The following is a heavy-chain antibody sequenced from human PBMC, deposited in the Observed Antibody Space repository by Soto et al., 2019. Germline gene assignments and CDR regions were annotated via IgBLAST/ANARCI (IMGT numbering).Heavy chain of an antibody. V-gene: IGHV3-30-3*01. J-gene: IGHJ4*02. CDR2: ISYDGSNK. CDR1: GFTFSSYA. Sequence: QVQLVESGGGVVQPGRSLRLSCAASGFTFSSYAMHWVRQAPGKGLEWVAVISYDGSNKYYADSVKGRFTISRDNSKNTLYLQMNSLRAEDPAVYYCALGDIVLVPAAMAFDYWGQGTLVTVSS. D-gene: IGHD2-2*01. CDR3: ALGDIVLVPAAMAFDY.